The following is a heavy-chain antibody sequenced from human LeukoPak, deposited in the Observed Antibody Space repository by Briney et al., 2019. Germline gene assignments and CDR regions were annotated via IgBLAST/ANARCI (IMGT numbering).Heavy chain of an antibody. CDR3: TTSVWWELLRDDY. V-gene: IGHV3-15*01. Sequence: GGSLRLSCAASGFTFSNAWMSWVRQAPGKGLEWVGRIKSKTDGGTTDYAAPVKGRFTISRDDSKNTLYLQMNSLKTEDTAVYYCTTSVWWELLRDDYWGQGTLVTVSS. CDR1: GFTFSNAW. D-gene: IGHD1-26*01. CDR2: IKSKTDGGTT. J-gene: IGHJ4*02.